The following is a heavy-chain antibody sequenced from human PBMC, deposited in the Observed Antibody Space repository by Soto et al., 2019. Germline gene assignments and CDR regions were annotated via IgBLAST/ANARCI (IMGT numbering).Heavy chain of an antibody. Sequence: HPGGSLRLSCEASGFTFSSYAMSWVRQAPGKGLEWVSGISGGGGSTYYADSVKGRFTISRDNAKNTLYLQMNSLRAEDTAVYYCARALPYSSGFFDYWGQGTLVTVSS. J-gene: IGHJ4*02. CDR2: ISGGGGST. CDR1: GFTFSSYA. V-gene: IGHV3-23*01. D-gene: IGHD6-19*01. CDR3: ARALPYSSGFFDY.